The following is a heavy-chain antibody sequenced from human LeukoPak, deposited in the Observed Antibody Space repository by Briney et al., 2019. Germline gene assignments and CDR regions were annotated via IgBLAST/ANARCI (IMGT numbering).Heavy chain of an antibody. CDR3: APDLRGSASSLDD. D-gene: IGHD6-25*01. V-gene: IGHV3-23*01. Sequence: GGSLRLSCAASGFTFSNYAMSWVRQAPGKGLEWVSLISGSGASTYYPDSVKGRFTISRDNSKNTLSLQMNSLRAEDTAVYYCAPDLRGSASSLDDWGQGTLVTVPS. J-gene: IGHJ4*02. CDR1: GFTFSNYA. CDR2: ISGSGAST.